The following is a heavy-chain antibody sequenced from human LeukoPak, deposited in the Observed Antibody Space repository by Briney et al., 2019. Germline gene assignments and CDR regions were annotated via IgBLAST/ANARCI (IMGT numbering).Heavy chain of an antibody. CDR1: GGTFSSYA. D-gene: IGHD6-19*01. Sequence: SVKVSCKASGGTFSSYAISWVRQAPGQGLEWMGRIIPIFGTANYAQKFQGRVTITTDESTSTAYMELGSLRSEDTAVYYCARDQGSGWYQNERPLHRGSFDYWGQGTLVTVSS. CDR3: ARDQGSGWYQNERPLHRGSFDY. J-gene: IGHJ4*02. V-gene: IGHV1-69*05. CDR2: IIPIFGTA.